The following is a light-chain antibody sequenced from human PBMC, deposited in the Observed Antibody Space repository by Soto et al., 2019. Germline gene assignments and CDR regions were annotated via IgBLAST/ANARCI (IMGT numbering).Light chain of an antibody. V-gene: IGKV3-15*01. Sequence: EIVMTQSPATLSVCPGERATLSCRASQSVSSNLAWYQQKPGQSPRLLIYGASTRATGVPARFGGSGSGTQFTLTIRSLQSDDFAVYFCQQYHNWPPAWTFGQGTKVDIK. CDR1: QSVSSN. CDR2: GAS. J-gene: IGKJ1*01. CDR3: QQYHNWPPAWT.